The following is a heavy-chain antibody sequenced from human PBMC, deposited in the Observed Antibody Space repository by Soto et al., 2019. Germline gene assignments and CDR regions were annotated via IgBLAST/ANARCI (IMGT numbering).Heavy chain of an antibody. CDR2: ISNSGGTT. CDR3: VRRICCFEI. D-gene: IGHD2-21*01. CDR1: GLTFSSYG. V-gene: IGHV3-23*01. J-gene: IGHJ3*01. Sequence: EVQLSESGGGLVQPGGSLRLSCADSGLTFSSYGMNWVRQAPRKGLEWVSSISNSGGTTYYADSVKGRFTISRDNSKRALSLEMNSLRAEDTALYYCVRRICCFEIWGQGKRVTVSS.